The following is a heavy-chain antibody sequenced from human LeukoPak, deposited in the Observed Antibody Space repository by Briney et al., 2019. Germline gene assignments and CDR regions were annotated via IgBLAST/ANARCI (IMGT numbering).Heavy chain of an antibody. V-gene: IGHV1-2*06. CDR1: GYTFTGYY. CDR2: SNPNCVGT. J-gene: IGHJ4*02. CDR3: ARDRGSSGYYTHFDY. D-gene: IGHD3-22*01. Sequence: ASVKVSCKASGYTFTGYYMHWVRQARGQGIEGMGRSNPNCVGTNYAQKFPARVPMPSHTSITTAYMDLSRLRSDDTAVYYCARDRGSSGYYTHFDYWGQGTLVTVSS.